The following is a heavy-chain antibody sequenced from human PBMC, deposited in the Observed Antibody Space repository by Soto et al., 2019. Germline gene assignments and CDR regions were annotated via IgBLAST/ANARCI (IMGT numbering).Heavy chain of an antibody. D-gene: IGHD3-3*02. CDR3: ARHSLALRKNNWFDP. CDR1: GGSISSSDYY. V-gene: IGHV4-39*01. Sequence: HSETLSHTCTVSGGSISSSDYYWGWVRQPPGKGLEWIGSIFYLWSSYYNPSLKSRVTMSVDTSKNQFSLRLRSVTAADTALYFCARHSLALRKNNWFDPWGQGIMVTVSS. CDR2: IFYLWSS. J-gene: IGHJ5*02.